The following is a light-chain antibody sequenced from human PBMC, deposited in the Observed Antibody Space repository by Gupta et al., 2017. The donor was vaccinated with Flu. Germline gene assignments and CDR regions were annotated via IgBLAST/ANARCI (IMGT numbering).Light chain of an antibody. CDR3: HQYYDLFSLT. CDR1: QEIKNY. CDR2: DAS. Sequence: SSLSASVGGRGTITCLARQEIKNYLSRYKQKPGKAPKLLIYDASSGQTAVPSRFSGRGFGKYVTFASSSRQPEEITTYYSHQYYDLFSLTFGGGTKVEI. V-gene: IGKV1-33*01. J-gene: IGKJ4*01.